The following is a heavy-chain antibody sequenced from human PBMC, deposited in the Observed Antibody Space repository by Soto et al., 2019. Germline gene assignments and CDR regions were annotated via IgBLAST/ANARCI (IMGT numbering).Heavy chain of an antibody. Sequence: SETLSLTCAVSGYSISSGYYWGWLRQPPGKGLEWIGSIYHSGSTYYNPSLKSRVTISVDTSKNQFSLKLSSVTAADTAVYYCARGSNLGNYGYYYGMDVWCQGTTVTVSS. D-gene: IGHD1-7*01. V-gene: IGHV4-38-2*01. CDR2: IYHSGST. J-gene: IGHJ6*02. CDR1: GYSISSGYY. CDR3: ARGSNLGNYGYYYGMDV.